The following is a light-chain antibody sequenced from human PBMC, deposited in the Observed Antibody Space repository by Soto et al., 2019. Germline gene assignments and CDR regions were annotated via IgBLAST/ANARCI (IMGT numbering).Light chain of an antibody. V-gene: IGKV3-15*01. J-gene: IGKJ1*01. CDR1: QSVNSS. Sequence: EIVMTQSPATLSVSPGERATLSCRASQSVNSSLAWYQQRPGQAPRLLVYGASTRATGIPARFSGSGSGTEFTLTISTLQSEDFAVYYCQHYNNWPPWTFGQGTKVEVK. CDR2: GAS. CDR3: QHYNNWPPWT.